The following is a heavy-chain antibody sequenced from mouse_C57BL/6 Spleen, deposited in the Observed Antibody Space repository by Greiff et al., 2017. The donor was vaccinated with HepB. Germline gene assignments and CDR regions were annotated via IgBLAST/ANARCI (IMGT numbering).Heavy chain of an antibody. J-gene: IGHJ2*01. D-gene: IGHD1-1*01. Sequence: QVQLQQSGAELVRPGTSVKVSCKASGYAFTNYLIEWVKQRPGQGLEWIGVINPGSGGTNYNEKFKGKATLTADKSSSTAYMQLSSLTSEDSAVYFCARRIFDYYGSSYYFDYWGQGTTLTVSS. CDR2: INPGSGGT. CDR3: ARRIFDYYGSSYYFDY. V-gene: IGHV1-54*01. CDR1: GYAFTNYL.